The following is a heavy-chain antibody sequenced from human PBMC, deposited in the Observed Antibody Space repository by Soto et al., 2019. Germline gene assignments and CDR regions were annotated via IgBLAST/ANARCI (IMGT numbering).Heavy chain of an antibody. CDR1: GFTFSSYG. CDR3: AKEGDGYSSGWSIDY. CDR2: ISYDGSNK. Sequence: GGSLRLSCAASGFTFSSYGMHWVRQAPGKGLEWVAVISYDGSNKYYAVSGKGRFTISRDNSKNTLYLQMNSLRAEDTALYYCAKEGDGYSSGWSIDYWGQGTLVTVSS. V-gene: IGHV3-30*18. D-gene: IGHD6-19*01. J-gene: IGHJ4*02.